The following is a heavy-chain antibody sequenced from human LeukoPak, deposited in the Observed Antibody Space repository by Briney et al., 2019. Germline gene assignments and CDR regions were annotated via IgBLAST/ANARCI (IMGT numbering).Heavy chain of an antibody. CDR3: ARKGCFDNCYLFDY. Sequence: ASVKVSCKASGYTFSTYGINWVRQAPGQGLEWMGWINTNNGNTNYAQKFQDRVTMTRDTSTSTACMELRSLGSDDTAVYYCARKGCFDNCYLFDYWGQGTLVTVSP. J-gene: IGHJ4*02. D-gene: IGHD1-20*01. CDR2: INTNNGNT. CDR1: GYTFSTYG. V-gene: IGHV1-18*01.